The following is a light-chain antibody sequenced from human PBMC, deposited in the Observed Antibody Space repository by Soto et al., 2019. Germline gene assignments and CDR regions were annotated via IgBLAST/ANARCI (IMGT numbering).Light chain of an antibody. Sequence: QLVLTQPASVSESPGQSITISCTGTSSDVGGYNYVSWYQQHPGKAPKLMIYDVSNRPSGVSNRFSGSKSGNTASLTISGLQAEDEADYYCSSYTSSSTVVFAGGTKLTVL. CDR2: DVS. CDR1: SSDVGGYNY. J-gene: IGLJ2*01. V-gene: IGLV2-14*01. CDR3: SSYTSSSTVV.